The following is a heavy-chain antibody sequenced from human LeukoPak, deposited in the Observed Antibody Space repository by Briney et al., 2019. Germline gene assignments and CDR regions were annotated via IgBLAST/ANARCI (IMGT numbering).Heavy chain of an antibody. CDR3: ARDPFFGRPPDD. V-gene: IGHV3-74*01. J-gene: IGHJ4*02. D-gene: IGHD3/OR15-3a*01. CDR2: INSDGSST. Sequence: GGSLRLSCAASGFTFSSYWMHWVRQAPGKGLVWVSRINSDGSSTSYADSVKGRFTISRDNPKNTLYLQMNSLRAEDTAVYYCARDPFFGRPPDDWGQGTLVTVSS. CDR1: GFTFSSYW.